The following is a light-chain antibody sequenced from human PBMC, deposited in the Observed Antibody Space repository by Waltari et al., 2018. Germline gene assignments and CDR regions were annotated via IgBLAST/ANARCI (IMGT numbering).Light chain of an antibody. Sequence: DIQMTQSPSTLSASVGDRVTITCRAGQNIISWLAWYQQKPGKAPKLLIYQASTLQSGVPSRCSGSGSGTEFTLTISSLQAEDVAVYYCHQYYDIPYSFGQGTKLEIK. CDR3: HQYYDIPYS. CDR2: QAS. CDR1: QNIISW. V-gene: IGKV1-5*03. J-gene: IGKJ2*03.